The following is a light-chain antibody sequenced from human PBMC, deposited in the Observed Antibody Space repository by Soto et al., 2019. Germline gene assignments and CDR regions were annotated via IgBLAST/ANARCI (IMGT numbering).Light chain of an antibody. J-gene: IGLJ2*01. CDR2: EVS. CDR3: SSYTSSSTL. V-gene: IGLV2-14*01. Sequence: QSALTQPASVSGSPGQSITISCTGTSSDVGGYNYVSWYQQHPGKAPKLMIYEVSNRPSGVSNRFSGSKSGNTASLTISGLHAEDDADYYCSSYTSSSTLFGGGTKLTVL. CDR1: SSDVGGYNY.